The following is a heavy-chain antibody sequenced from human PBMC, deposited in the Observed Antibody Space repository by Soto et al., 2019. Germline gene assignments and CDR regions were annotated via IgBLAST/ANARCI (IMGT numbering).Heavy chain of an antibody. D-gene: IGHD2-15*01. V-gene: IGHV3-66*01. CDR2: IYSGGST. CDR3: ASTDIVVVVPAGDNAFDI. J-gene: IGHJ3*02. Sequence: EVQLVESGGGLVQPGGSLRLSCAASGFTVSSNYMSWVRQAPGKGLEWVSVIYSGGSTYYADSVKGRFTISRDNSKNTLYLQMNSLRAEDTAVYYCASTDIVVVVPAGDNAFDIWGQGTMVTVSS. CDR1: GFTVSSNY.